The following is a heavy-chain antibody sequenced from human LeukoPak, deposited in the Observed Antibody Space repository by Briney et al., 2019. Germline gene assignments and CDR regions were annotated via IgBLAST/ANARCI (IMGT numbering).Heavy chain of an antibody. CDR3: ARGPATSAFDI. V-gene: IGHV1-2*02. J-gene: IGHJ3*02. Sequence: ASVKVSFKASGYTFTDYHLHWMRQAPGQGLEWMADINPKSGGSYCAQKFQGRVTMTRDTSISTVYMELSRLTSDDTAVYYCARGPATSAFDIWGQGTMVTVSS. CDR2: INPKSGGS. CDR1: GYTFTDYH.